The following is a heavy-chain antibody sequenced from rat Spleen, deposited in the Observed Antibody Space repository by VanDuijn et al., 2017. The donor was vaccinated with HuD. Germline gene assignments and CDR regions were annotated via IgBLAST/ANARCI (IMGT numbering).Heavy chain of an antibody. D-gene: IGHD4-3*01. CDR2: FSYDGGST. J-gene: IGHJ3*01. CDR3: ARDPWDSGANWFAY. V-gene: IGHV5-20*01. CDR1: GFTFSDYY. Sequence: EVQLVESGGGLVQPGRSLRLSCAASGFTFSDYYMAWVRQAPTKGLEWVASFSYDGGSTYYRDSVKGRFTISRDNAKSSLYLQMDSLRSEDTATYYCARDPWDSGANWFAYWGQGTLVTVSS.